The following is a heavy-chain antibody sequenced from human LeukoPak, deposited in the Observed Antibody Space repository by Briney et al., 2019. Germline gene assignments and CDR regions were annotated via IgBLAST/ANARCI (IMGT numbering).Heavy chain of an antibody. V-gene: IGHV3-53*01. Sequence: GGSLRLSCAASGFTVSSNFMNWVRQAPGKGLEWVSDYADSVKARFTISRDNSKNTLYLQMNSLRAEDTAVYYCARDLLGGGTFDIWGQGTMVTVSS. J-gene: IGHJ3*02. D-gene: IGHD3-16*01. CDR3: ARDLLGGGTFDI. CDR1: GFTVSSNF.